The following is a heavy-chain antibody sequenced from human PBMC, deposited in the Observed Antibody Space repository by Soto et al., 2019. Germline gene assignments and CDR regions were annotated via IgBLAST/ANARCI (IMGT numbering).Heavy chain of an antibody. CDR3: ARLHLRDVVVVPAAIVDY. D-gene: IGHD2-2*01. CDR2: ISSSSSYI. CDR1: GFTFSSYS. Sequence: GSLRLSCAASGFTFSSYSMNWVRQAPGKGLEWVSSISSSSSYIYYADSVKGRFTISRDNAKNSLYLQMNSLRAEDTAVYYCARLHLRDVVVVPAAIVDYWGQGTLVTVSS. J-gene: IGHJ4*02. V-gene: IGHV3-21*01.